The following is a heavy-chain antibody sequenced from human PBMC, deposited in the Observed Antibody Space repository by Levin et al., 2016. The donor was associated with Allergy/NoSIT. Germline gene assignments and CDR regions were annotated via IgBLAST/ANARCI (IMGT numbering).Heavy chain of an antibody. V-gene: IGHV3-21*01. D-gene: IGHD3-22*01. CDR1: GFTFTSYT. CDR2: ISSTSSYI. J-gene: IGHJ4*02. Sequence: GESLKISCAASGFTFTSYTMQRVRQAPGKGLEWVSSISSTSSYIYYADSVKGRFTISRDNAENSLYLQMNSLRADDTAVYYCARDVTGPHASSYFDYWGQGTLVTVSS. CDR3: ARDVTGPHASSYFDY.